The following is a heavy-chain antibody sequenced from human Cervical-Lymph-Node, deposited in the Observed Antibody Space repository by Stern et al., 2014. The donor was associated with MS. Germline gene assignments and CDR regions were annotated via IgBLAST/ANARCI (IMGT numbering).Heavy chain of an antibody. CDR1: GYSFTSYY. CDR2: IQPGDSGT. J-gene: IGHJ5*02. V-gene: IGHV5-51*03. D-gene: IGHD6-13*01. Sequence: EDQLVESGAEVKKPGESLKISCTGSGYSFTSYYILWVRHVPGKGLEWMGIIQPGDSGTRYGPSFQGPVPISTAQTINTASLQRRSLKASDTAMYYCARTRYSSSWYTFDPWGQGTLVTVSS. CDR3: ARTRYSSSWYTFDP.